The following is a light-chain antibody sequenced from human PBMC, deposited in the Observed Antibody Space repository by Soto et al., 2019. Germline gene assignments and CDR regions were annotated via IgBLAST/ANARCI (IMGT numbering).Light chain of an antibody. V-gene: IGKV1-39*01. CDR3: QQSYSTSILT. CDR1: QSISSY. J-gene: IGKJ2*01. CDR2: AAS. Sequence: DIQMTQSPSSLSASVGDRVTITCRASQSISSYLNWYQQKPGKAPKLLIYAASSLQSGVPSRFSGSGSGTDFTLTISSLQPEDFATYYCQQSYSTSILTFGQGTKLEIK.